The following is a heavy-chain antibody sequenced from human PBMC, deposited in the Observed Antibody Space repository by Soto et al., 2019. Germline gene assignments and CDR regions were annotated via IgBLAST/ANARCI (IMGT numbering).Heavy chain of an antibody. CDR2: ISAYNGNT. CDR3: ARDHPAMANHSDVGMDV. V-gene: IGHV1-18*01. Sequence: QVQLVQSGAEVKKPGASVKVSCKASGYTFTSYGISWVRQAPGQGLEWMGWISAYNGNTNYAQKLQGRVTMTTDTSTSTAYMELRSVRSDDTAVYYGARDHPAMANHSDVGMDVWGQGTTVTVSS. J-gene: IGHJ6*02. CDR1: GYTFTSYG. D-gene: IGHD5-18*01.